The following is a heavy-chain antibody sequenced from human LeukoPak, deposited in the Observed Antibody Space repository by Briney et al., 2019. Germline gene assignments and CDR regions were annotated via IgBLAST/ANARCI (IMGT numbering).Heavy chain of an antibody. Sequence: SVKVSCKASGFTXTSSTIQWVRQARGQRLEWIGWIVVGSGNTNYAQKFQERVIITRDMSTTTVYMELSSLRSEDTAVYYCAGTLWFGELTLDYWGQGTLVTVSS. V-gene: IGHV1-58*02. J-gene: IGHJ4*02. CDR2: IVVGSGNT. CDR1: GFTXTSST. CDR3: AGTLWFGELTLDY. D-gene: IGHD3-10*01.